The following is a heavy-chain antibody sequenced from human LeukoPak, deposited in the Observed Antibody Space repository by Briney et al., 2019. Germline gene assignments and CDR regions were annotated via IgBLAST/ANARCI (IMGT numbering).Heavy chain of an antibody. Sequence: GGSLRLSCAVSGLTFSRYSMSWVRQAPGKGLEWVSALTGSSDKMYYADSVKGRFTISRDNFQNTLYLQMNSLRPEDTAVYYCVDWGGFFGGWGQGTLVTVSS. CDR2: LTGSSDKM. V-gene: IGHV3-23*01. J-gene: IGHJ4*02. CDR1: GLTFSRYS. CDR3: VDWGGFFGG. D-gene: IGHD2-21*01.